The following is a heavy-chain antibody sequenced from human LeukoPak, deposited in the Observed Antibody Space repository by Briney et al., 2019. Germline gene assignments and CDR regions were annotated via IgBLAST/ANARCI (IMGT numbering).Heavy chain of an antibody. CDR2: IRYDGSNK. V-gene: IGHV3-30*02. CDR1: GFTFSSYG. D-gene: IGHD4-17*01. J-gene: IGHJ4*02. CDR3: AKDNSYGDYYFDY. Sequence: GGSLRLSCAASGFTFSSYGMHWVRQAPGKGLEWVAFIRYDGSNKYYADSVKGRFTISRDNSKNTLYLQMNSLRAEDTAVYYCAKDNSYGDYYFDYWGQGTLVTVSS.